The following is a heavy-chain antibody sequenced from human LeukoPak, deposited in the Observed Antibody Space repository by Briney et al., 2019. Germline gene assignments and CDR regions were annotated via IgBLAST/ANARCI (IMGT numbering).Heavy chain of an antibody. CDR1: GGTFSSYA. V-gene: IGHV1-69*13. J-gene: IGHJ6*02. CDR3: ARGFYYGMDV. Sequence: GASVQVSCKASGGTFSSYAISWVRQAPGQGLEWMGGIIPIFGTANYAQKFQGRVTITADESTSTAYMELSSLRSEDTAVYYCARGFYYGMDVWGQGTTVTVSS. CDR2: IIPIFGTA.